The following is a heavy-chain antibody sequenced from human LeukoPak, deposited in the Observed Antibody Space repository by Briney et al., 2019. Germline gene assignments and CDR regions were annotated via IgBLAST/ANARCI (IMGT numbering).Heavy chain of an antibody. J-gene: IGHJ4*01. CDR2: IAGSSGYI. CDR3: ARDRGAYCGGDCYLGFDY. CDR1: GFNVSSTY. V-gene: IGHV3-21*01. Sequence: PGGSLRLSCVASGFNVSSTYMNWVRQAPGKGLEWVSSIAGSSGYISYADSVKGRFTISRDNAKKSLYLQMTSLTAEDTAVYYCARDRGAYCGGDCYLGFDYWGRGTLVTVSS. D-gene: IGHD2-21*02.